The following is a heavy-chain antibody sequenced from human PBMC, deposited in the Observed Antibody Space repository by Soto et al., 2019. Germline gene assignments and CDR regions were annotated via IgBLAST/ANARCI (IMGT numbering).Heavy chain of an antibody. CDR1: GGSFSGYY. V-gene: IGHV4-34*01. J-gene: IGHJ4*02. CDR2: INHNGST. D-gene: IGHD6-13*01. CDR3: TRRPPYSSSWARYYFDY. Sequence: SETLSLTCAVYGGSFSGYYWSWIRQPPGKGLEWIGEINHNGSTNYNPSLKSRVTISVDTSKNQFSLKLSSVTAADTAVYYCTRRPPYSSSWARYYFDYWGQGTLVTVSS.